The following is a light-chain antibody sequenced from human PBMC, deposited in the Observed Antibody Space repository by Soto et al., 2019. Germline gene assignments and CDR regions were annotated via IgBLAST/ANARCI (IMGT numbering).Light chain of an antibody. CDR2: GNS. CDR3: QSYDSSLVV. J-gene: IGLJ2*01. CDR1: SSNIGAGYD. V-gene: IGLV1-40*01. Sequence: QSVLTQPPSVSGAPGQRVTISCTGSSSNIGAGYDVHWYQQLPGTTPKLLMYGNSNRPSGVPDRFSGSKSGTSASLAITGLQAEDEADYYCQSYDSSLVVFGGGTKLTV.